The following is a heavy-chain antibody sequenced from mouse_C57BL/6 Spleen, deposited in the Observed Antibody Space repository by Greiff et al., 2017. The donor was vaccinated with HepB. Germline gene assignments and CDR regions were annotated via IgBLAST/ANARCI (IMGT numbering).Heavy chain of an antibody. J-gene: IGHJ4*01. D-gene: IGHD1-1*01. V-gene: IGHV1-81*01. CDR1: GYTFTSYG. CDR2: IYPRSGNT. Sequence: VMLVESGAELARPGASVKLSCKASGYTFTSYGISWVKQRTGQGLEWIGEIYPRSGNTYYNEKFKGKATLTADKSSSTAYMELRSLTSEDSAVYFCARLGSSYAMDYWGQGTSVTVSS. CDR3: ARLGSSYAMDY.